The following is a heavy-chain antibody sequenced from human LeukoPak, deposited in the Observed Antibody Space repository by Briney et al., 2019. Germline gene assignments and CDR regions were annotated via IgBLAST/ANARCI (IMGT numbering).Heavy chain of an antibody. J-gene: IGHJ3*02. V-gene: IGHV3-53*01. CDR2: IYSGGST. Sequence: QPGGSLRLSCAASGFTVSSNYMSWVRQAPGKGLEWVSVIYSGGSTYYAHSVKGRFTISRDNSKNTLYLKMNSLRAEDTAVYYCARDREWAFDIWGQGTMVTVSS. CDR3: ARDREWAFDI. D-gene: IGHD2-8*01. CDR1: GFTVSSNY.